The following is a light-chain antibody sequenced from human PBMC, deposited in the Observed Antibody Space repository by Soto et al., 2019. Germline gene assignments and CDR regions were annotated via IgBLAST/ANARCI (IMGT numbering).Light chain of an antibody. J-gene: IGKJ5*01. CDR2: GAS. CDR1: QSVSTY. V-gene: IGKV3-15*01. CDR3: QQYNNWPIT. Sequence: EIVLTQSPATLSLSPRERATLSCRASQSVSTYLAWYQQKPGQAPRLLIYGASTRATGIPARFSGSWSGTEVTLTISSLQSEEVESYYCQQYNNWPITFGQGTRLE.